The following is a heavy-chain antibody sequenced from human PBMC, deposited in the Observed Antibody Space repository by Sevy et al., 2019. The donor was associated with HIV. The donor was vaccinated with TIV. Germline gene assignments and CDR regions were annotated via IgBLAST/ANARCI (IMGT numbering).Heavy chain of an antibody. CDR3: ARGQWEHLY. D-gene: IGHD1-26*01. J-gene: IGHJ4*02. Sequence: SETLSLTCAVYGGSFSGFYWSWIRHPPGKGLEWIGEIIHTGNTNYNPSLKSRVTISVDTSKNQFSLNLTSVTAADTAVYYCARGQWEHLYWGQGTLVTVSS. V-gene: IGHV4-34*01. CDR2: IIHTGNT. CDR1: GGSFSGFY.